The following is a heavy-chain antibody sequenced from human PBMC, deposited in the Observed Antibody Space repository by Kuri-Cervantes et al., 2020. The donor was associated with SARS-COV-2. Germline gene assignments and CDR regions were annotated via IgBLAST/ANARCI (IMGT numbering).Heavy chain of an antibody. D-gene: IGHD6-19*01. V-gene: IGHV3-48*01. J-gene: IGHJ4*02. CDR2: ISSSSSTI. Sequence: GESLKISCAASGFTFSSYSMNWVRQAPGKGLEWVSYISSSSSTIYYADSVKGRFTISRDNAKNSLYLQMNSLRAEDTAVYYCSPSHFSGWYYFDYWGQGTLVTVSS. CDR1: GFTFSSYS. CDR3: SPSHFSGWYYFDY.